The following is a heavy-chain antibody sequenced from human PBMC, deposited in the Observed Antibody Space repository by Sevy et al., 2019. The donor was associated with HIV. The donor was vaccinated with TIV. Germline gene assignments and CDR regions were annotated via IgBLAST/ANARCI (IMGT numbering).Heavy chain of an antibody. CDR2: ISYDGSQK. CDR3: AKEVMPSGLRLLCCAELLYQFGC. V-gene: IGHV3-30*18. D-gene: IGHD3-10*01. Sequence: GGSLRLSCAASGFTFSSHGMHWVRQAPGKGLEWVAVISYDGSQKYYADSIKVLFPKSRDNSKNTQDRQMNRLRHEETALYYCAKEVMPSGLRLLCCAELLYQFGCLGKGTLVTVSS. J-gene: IGHJ4*02. CDR1: GFTFSSHG.